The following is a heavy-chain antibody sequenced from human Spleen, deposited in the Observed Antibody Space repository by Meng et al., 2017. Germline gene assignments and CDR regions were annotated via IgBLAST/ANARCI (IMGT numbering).Heavy chain of an antibody. CDR1: GGSISSNNW. CDR2: IYHSGST. CDR3: ARRKDIVATIWSPGGYYYGMDV. V-gene: IGHV4-4*02. Sequence: SETLSLTCAVSGGSISSNNWWSWVRQPPGKGLEWIGEIYHSGSTNYNPSLKSRVTISVDTSKNQFSLKLSSVTAADTAVYYCARRKDIVATIWSPGGYYYGMDVWGQGTTVTVSS. J-gene: IGHJ6*02. D-gene: IGHD5-12*01.